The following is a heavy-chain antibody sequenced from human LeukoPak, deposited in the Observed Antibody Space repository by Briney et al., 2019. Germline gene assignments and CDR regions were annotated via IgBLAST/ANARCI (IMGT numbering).Heavy chain of an antibody. CDR1: GYIFTSYW. CDR2: MYPGDSET. D-gene: IGHD1-26*01. CDR3: ATTLYSGIYGDAFDI. Sequence: GESLKISCQGSGYIFTSYWIGWVRQMPGKGLEWMGIMYPGDSETRYSPSFQSQVTISADKSISTAYLQWSSLKASDTAMYYRATTLYSGIYGDAFDIWGQGTMVTVSS. J-gene: IGHJ3*02. V-gene: IGHV5-51*01.